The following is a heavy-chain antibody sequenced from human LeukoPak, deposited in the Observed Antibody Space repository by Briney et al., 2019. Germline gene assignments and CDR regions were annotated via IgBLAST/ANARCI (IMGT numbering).Heavy chain of an antibody. V-gene: IGHV4-59*01. CDR3: AREIVEYYDYVWGSYRVRVFDY. D-gene: IGHD3-16*02. J-gene: IGHJ4*02. CDR1: GGSISSYY. CDR2: IYYSGST. Sequence: SETLSLTCTVSGGSISSYYWSWIRQPPGKGLEWIGYIYYSGSTNYNPSLKSRVTISVDTSKNQFSLKLSSVTAADTAVYYCAREIVEYYDYVWGSYRVRVFDYWGQGTLVTVSS.